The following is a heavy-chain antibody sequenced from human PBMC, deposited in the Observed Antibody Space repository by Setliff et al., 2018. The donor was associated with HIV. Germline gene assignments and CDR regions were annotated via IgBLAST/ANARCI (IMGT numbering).Heavy chain of an antibody. V-gene: IGHV4-4*09. CDR2: IYSSGTT. CDR1: DVSISDHY. J-gene: IGHJ4*02. CDR3: ARLIHTGLLYFDF. D-gene: IGHD2-8*02. Sequence: PSETLSLTCFVSDVSISDHYWGWIRQPPGKGLEWIGYIYSSGTTQYNPSVESRVTMSLDTSRDQFSLNLRSVTAADTAVYFCARLIHTGLLYFDFWGLGTLVTVSS.